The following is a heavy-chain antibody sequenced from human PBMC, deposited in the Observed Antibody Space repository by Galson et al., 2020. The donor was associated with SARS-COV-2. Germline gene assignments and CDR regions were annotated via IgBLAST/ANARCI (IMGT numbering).Heavy chain of an antibody. V-gene: IGHV1-24*01. D-gene: IGHD6-6*01. CDR1: GYTLTELS. CDR2: FDPEDGET. CDR3: ATSTPYFSSFMTGNWFDP. J-gene: IGHJ5*02. Sequence: ASVKVSCKVSGYTLTELSMHWVRQAPGKGLEWMGGFDPEDGETIYAQKFQGRVTMTEDTSTDTAYMELSSLRSEDTAVYYCATSTPYFSSFMTGNWFDPWGQGTLVTVSS.